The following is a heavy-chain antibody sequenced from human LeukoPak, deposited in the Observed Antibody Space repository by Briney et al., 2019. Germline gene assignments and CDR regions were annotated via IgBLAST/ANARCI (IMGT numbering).Heavy chain of an antibody. CDR1: GFTFSDYY. D-gene: IGHD3-10*01. J-gene: IGHJ6*02. Sequence: GGSLRLSCAASGFTFSDYYMSWIRQAPGKGLEWVSYISSSGSTIYYADSVKGRFTISRDNAKNSLYLQMNSLRAEDTAVYYCARDRGLGNYHYYGMDVWGQGTTVTVSS. CDR2: ISSSGSTI. CDR3: ARDRGLGNYHYYGMDV. V-gene: IGHV3-11*01.